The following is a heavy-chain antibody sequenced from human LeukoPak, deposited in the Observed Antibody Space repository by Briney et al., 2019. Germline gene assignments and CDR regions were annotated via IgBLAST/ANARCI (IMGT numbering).Heavy chain of an antibody. CDR1: GFTFSSCE. V-gene: IGHV3-48*03. CDR2: ISSSGSTI. D-gene: IGHD1-26*01. J-gene: IGHJ5*02. CDR3: ARGEWELPSYNWFDP. Sequence: PGGSLRLSCAASGFTFSSCEMNWVRQVPGKGLEWVSYISSSGSTIYYADSVKGRFTISRDNAKNSLYLQMNSLRAEDTAVYYCARGEWELPSYNWFDPWGQGTLVTVSS.